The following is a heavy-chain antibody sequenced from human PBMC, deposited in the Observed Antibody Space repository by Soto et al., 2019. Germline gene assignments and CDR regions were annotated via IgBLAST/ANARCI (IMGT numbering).Heavy chain of an antibody. V-gene: IGHV1-69*06. CDR3: ARGFIAAPLDY. CDR1: GGTLSSYV. CDR2: IIPIIGAV. Sequence: QVHLVQSGAEVQQPGSSVKVSCRTSGGTLSSYVISWVRQAPGQGLEWMGGIIPIIGAVNNSQEFQGRITITADTSTSTAYMDLSDLRFEDTAVYYCARGFIAAPLDYWGQGTLVTVSS. J-gene: IGHJ4*02. D-gene: IGHD6-6*01.